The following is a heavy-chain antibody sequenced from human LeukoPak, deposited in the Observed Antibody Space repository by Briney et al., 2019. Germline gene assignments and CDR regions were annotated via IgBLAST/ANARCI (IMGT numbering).Heavy chain of an antibody. D-gene: IGHD1-26*01. CDR1: GGSFSGYS. Sequence: SETLSLTCAVYGGSFSGYSWTWIRQPPGKGLEWIGSVYSSGSTYYNPSLRSQITISVDTSKNQFSLKLTSVAAADTAVYYCARGLVIAVTGWGQWELPPAGHDSWGQGTLVTVSS. CDR3: ARGLVIAVTGWGQWELPPAGHDS. J-gene: IGHJ4*02. CDR2: VYSSGST. V-gene: IGHV4-34*01.